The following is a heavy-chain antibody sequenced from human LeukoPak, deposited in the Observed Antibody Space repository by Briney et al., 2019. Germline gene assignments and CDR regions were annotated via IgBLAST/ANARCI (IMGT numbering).Heavy chain of an antibody. Sequence: PSETLSLTCTVSGGSISSYYWSWIRQPPGKGLEWIGYIYYSGSTNYNPSLKSRVTISVDTSKNQFSLKLSSVTAADTAVYYRARVQVYGEPNFDYWGQGTPVTVSS. J-gene: IGHJ4*02. CDR1: GGSISSYY. CDR2: IYYSGST. CDR3: ARVQVYGEPNFDY. V-gene: IGHV4-59*01. D-gene: IGHD4-17*01.